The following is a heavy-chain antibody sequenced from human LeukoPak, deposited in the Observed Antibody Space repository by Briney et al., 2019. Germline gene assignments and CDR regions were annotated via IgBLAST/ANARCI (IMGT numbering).Heavy chain of an antibody. D-gene: IGHD3-22*01. CDR1: GFTFCSYD. CDR2: FCGSRSST. J-gene: IGHJ4*02. CDR3: AKTVTMIVNGGCFDY. Sequence: GGSPTLSCAASGFTFCSYDMSWVRQAPGKGLEWGSDFCGSRSSTYSAAAVEGRFTNTKDNSKNTLYLQMNSLRADDTAVYYCAKTVTMIVNGGCFDYWGQGTLATVSS. V-gene: IGHV3-23*01.